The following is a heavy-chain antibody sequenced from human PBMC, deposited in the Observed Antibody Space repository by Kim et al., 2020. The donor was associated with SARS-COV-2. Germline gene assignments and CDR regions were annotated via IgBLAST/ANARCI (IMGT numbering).Heavy chain of an antibody. Sequence: GGSLRLSCAASGFTFSSYAMHWVRQAPGKGLEWVAVISYDGSNKYYADSVKGRFTISRDNSKNTLYLQMNSLRAEDTAVYYCARPHSGSYYQVFDYWGQGTLVTVSS. CDR1: GFTFSSYA. V-gene: IGHV3-30-3*01. CDR2: ISYDGSNK. CDR3: ARPHSGSYYQVFDY. D-gene: IGHD1-26*01. J-gene: IGHJ4*02.